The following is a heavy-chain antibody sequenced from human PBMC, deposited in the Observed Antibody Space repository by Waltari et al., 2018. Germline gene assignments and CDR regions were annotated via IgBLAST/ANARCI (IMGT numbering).Heavy chain of an antibody. J-gene: IGHJ4*02. D-gene: IGHD3-9*01. Sequence: QVQLQQWGAGLLKPSETLSLTCAVYGGSCSGYFWSWIRQPPGKGLEWIGEINHSGSTNYNPSLKSRVTISVDTSKNQFSLKLSSVTAADTAVYYCARGNYDILTGYYHFDYWGQGTLVTVSS. CDR2: INHSGST. CDR3: ARGNYDILTGYYHFDY. V-gene: IGHV4-34*01. CDR1: GGSCSGYF.